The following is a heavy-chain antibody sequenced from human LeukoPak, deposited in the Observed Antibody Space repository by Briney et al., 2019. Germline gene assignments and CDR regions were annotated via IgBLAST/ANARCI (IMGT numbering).Heavy chain of an antibody. CDR1: GFTFSSYG. CDR3: AKVGKIFVRYYYMDV. J-gene: IGHJ6*03. Sequence: PGRSLRLSCAASGFTFSSYGMHWVRQAPGKGLEWVAFIRYDGSNKYYADSVKGRFTISRDNSKNTLYLQMNSLRAEDTAVYYCAKVGKIFVRYYYMDVWGKGTTVTVSS. D-gene: IGHD3-3*01. V-gene: IGHV3-30*02. CDR2: IRYDGSNK.